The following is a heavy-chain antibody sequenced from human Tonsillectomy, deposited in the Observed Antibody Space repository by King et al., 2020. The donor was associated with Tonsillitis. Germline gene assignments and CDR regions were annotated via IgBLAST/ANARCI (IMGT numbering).Heavy chain of an antibody. CDR1: GYSFTSYW. Sequence: QLVQSGAEVKKPGESLKISCKGSGYSFTSYWIGWVRQMPGKGLEWMGIIYPGDSDTRYSPSFQGQVTISADKSISTAYLQWSSLKASDTAMYYCARPGYYYDSCGISNWYFDLWGRGTLVTVSS. D-gene: IGHD3-22*01. CDR2: IYPGDSDT. CDR3: ARPGYYYDSCGISNWYFDL. J-gene: IGHJ2*01. V-gene: IGHV5-51*01.